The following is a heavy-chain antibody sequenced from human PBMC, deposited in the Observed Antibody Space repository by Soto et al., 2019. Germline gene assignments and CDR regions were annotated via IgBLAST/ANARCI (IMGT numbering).Heavy chain of an antibody. CDR2: IYYSGST. V-gene: IGHV4-31*03. D-gene: IGHD2-15*01. CDR1: GGSISGGGDY. CDR3: ARGSYCSGGSCYSQNWFDP. Sequence: PSETLSLSCTVSGGSISGGGDYWSWIRQHPGKGLEWIGYIYYSGSTYYNPSLKSRVTISVDTSKNQFSLKLSSVTAADTAVYYCARGSYCSGGSCYSQNWFDPWGQGTLVTVSS. J-gene: IGHJ5*02.